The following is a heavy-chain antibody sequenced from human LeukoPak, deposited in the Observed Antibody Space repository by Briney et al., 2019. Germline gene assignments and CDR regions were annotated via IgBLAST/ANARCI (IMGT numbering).Heavy chain of an antibody. J-gene: IGHJ4*02. D-gene: IGHD2-2*01. CDR1: GYTFTSYG. Sequence: ASVKVSCKASGYTFTSYGISGVRQAPGQGLEWMGWSSAYNGNTNYAQKLQGRVTMTTDTCTSTDYMELRSLSSDDTAVYYCVGIVPAAKGGYYFDYWGQGTLVTVSS. CDR3: VGIVPAAKGGYYFDY. CDR2: SSAYNGNT. V-gene: IGHV1-18*01.